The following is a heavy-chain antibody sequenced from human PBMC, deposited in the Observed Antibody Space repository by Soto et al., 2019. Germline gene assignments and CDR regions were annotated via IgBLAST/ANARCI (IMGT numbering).Heavy chain of an antibody. CDR2: IYYSGST. J-gene: IGHJ6*02. CDR1: GGSISSYY. Sequence: SETLSLTCTVSGGSISSYYWSWIRQPPGQGLEWIGYIYYSGSTNYNPSLKSRVTISVDTSKNQFSLKLSSVTAADTAVYYCARXNPPDFWSGPRYYGMDVWGPGTTVTVSS. V-gene: IGHV4-59*01. CDR3: ARXNPPDFWSGPRYYGMDV. D-gene: IGHD3-3*01.